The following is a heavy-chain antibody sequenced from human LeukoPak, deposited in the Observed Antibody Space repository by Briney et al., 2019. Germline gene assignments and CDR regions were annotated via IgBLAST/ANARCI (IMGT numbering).Heavy chain of an antibody. Sequence: SETLSLTCTVSGGSISSHYWSWIRQPPGKGLEWIGEINHSGSTNYNPSLKSRVTISVDTSKNQFSLKPSSVTAADTAVYYCARVQKARSMDVWGQGTTVTVSS. CDR2: INHSGST. V-gene: IGHV4-34*01. CDR3: ARVQKARSMDV. J-gene: IGHJ6*02. CDR1: GGSISSHY.